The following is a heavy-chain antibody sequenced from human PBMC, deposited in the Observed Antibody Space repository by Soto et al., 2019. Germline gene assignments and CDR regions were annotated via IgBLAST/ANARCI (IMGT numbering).Heavy chain of an antibody. V-gene: IGHV4-34*01. D-gene: IGHD1-26*01. CDR2: INHSGST. CDR3: ARGGGATIAYHYYGMDV. CDR1: GGSFSGYY. J-gene: IGHJ6*02. Sequence: SETLSLTCAVYGGSFSGYYWSWIRQPPGKGLEWIGEINHSGSTNYNPSLKSRVTISVDTSKNQFSLKLSSVTAADTAVYYCARGGGATIAYHYYGMDVWGQGTTVTVSS.